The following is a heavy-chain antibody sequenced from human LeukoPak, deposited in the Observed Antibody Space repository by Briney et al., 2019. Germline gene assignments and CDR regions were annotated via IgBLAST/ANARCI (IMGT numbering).Heavy chain of an antibody. D-gene: IGHD1-26*01. Sequence: KPSETLSLTCTVSGGSISSYYWSWIRQPPGKGLEWIGYIYYSGSTNDNPSLKSRVTISVDTSKNQFSLKLSSVTAADTAVYYCAREVGATEDAFDIWGQGTMVTVSS. CDR2: IYYSGST. J-gene: IGHJ3*02. CDR3: AREVGATEDAFDI. V-gene: IGHV4-59*12. CDR1: GGSISSYY.